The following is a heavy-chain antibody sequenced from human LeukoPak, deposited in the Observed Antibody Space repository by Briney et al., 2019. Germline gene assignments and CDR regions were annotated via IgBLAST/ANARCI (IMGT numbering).Heavy chain of an antibody. V-gene: IGHV3-53*01. D-gene: IGHD4-23*01. CDR2: IYSDDST. CDR3: ARGGGGGNPFDY. CDR1: GFSVSNNY. Sequence: GGSLRLSSAVSGFSVSNNYMSWVRQAPGKGLAWVSVIYSDDSTYYAESVKGRFTISRDNSKNTLYLQMNSLRAEDTAVYYCARGGGGGNPFDYWGQGTLVTVSS. J-gene: IGHJ4*02.